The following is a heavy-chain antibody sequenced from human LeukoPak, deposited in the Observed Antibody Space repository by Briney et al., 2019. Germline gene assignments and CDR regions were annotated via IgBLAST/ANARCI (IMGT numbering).Heavy chain of an antibody. V-gene: IGHV3-48*03. D-gene: IGHD2-15*01. Sequence: GGSLRLSCAASGFTFSSYEMNWVRQAPGKGLEWVSYISSSGSTIYYADSVKGRFTISRDNAKNSLYLQMNSLRAEDTAVYYCAREACSGGCCYFDYWGQGTLVTVSS. CDR2: ISSSGSTI. J-gene: IGHJ4*02. CDR1: GFTFSSYE. CDR3: AREACSGGCCYFDY.